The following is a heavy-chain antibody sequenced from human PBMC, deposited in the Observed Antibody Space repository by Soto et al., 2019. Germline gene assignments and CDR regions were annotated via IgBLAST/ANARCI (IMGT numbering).Heavy chain of an antibody. CDR2: ISSSSSYT. D-gene: IGHD2-2*01. V-gene: IGHV3-11*05. CDR1: GFTFSDYY. J-gene: IGHJ6*02. Sequence: PGGSLRLSCAASGFTFSDYYMSWIRQAPGRGLEWVSYISSSSSYTNYADSVKGRFTISRDNAKNSLYLQMNSLRAEDTAVYYCARDYCSSTSCSSIWYYYYGMDVWGQGTTVTVSS. CDR3: ARDYCSSTSCSSIWYYYYGMDV.